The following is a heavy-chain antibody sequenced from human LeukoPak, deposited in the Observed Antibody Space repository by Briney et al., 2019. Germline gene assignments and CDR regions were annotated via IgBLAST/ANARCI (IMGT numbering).Heavy chain of an antibody. J-gene: IGHJ4*02. D-gene: IGHD3-10*01. CDR3: ASMVRGVNDFDY. CDR1: GYTLTSYA. V-gene: IGHV1-3*01. Sequence: ASVKVSCKASGYTLTSYAMHWVRQAPGQRLEWMGWINAGNGNTKYSQKFQGRVTITRDTSASTAYMELSSLRSEDTAVYYCASMVRGVNDFDYWGQGTLVTVSS. CDR2: INAGNGNT.